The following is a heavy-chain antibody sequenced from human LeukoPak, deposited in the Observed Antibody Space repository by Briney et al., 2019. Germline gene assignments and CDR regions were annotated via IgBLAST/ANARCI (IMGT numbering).Heavy chain of an antibody. V-gene: IGHV4-4*07. J-gene: IGHJ4*02. CDR3: ARSGGSGTYNDGSFDY. Sequence: PSETLSLTCSVSGGSITSYYWSWIRQAAGKGLEWIGRIYTSGSTAYNPSLKSRVTMSVDTSKNQFSLKLYSVTAADTAVYYCARSGGSGTYNDGSFDYWGQGTLVTVSS. CDR1: GGSITSYY. CDR2: IYTSGST. D-gene: IGHD1-26*01.